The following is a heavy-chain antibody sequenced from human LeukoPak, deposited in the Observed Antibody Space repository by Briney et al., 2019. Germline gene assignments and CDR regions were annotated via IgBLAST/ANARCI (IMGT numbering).Heavy chain of an antibody. Sequence: SVKVSCKASGGTFSSYAISWVRQAPGQGLEWMGGIIPIFGTANYAQKFQGRVTITADESTSTAYMELSSLRSGDTAVYYCALYYYDSSGYGYWGQGTLVTVSS. D-gene: IGHD3-22*01. V-gene: IGHV1-69*01. CDR1: GGTFSSYA. J-gene: IGHJ4*02. CDR2: IIPIFGTA. CDR3: ALYYYDSSGYGY.